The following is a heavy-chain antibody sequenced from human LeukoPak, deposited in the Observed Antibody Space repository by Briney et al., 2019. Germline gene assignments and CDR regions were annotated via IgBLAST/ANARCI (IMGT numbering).Heavy chain of an antibody. CDR3: TRGAMGWEPLPYYFAH. V-gene: IGHV3-49*04. Sequence: GGSLRLSCTASGFIFDNNAMTWVRQAPGKGLEWVGFIRSKGYGRTTQYAASVRGRFTISRDDSSSTTYLQMDSLRTDDTAVYHCTRGAMGWEPLPYYFAHWGQGVLVTVSS. CDR2: IRSKGYGRTT. J-gene: IGHJ4*02. D-gene: IGHD1-14*01. CDR1: GFIFDNNA.